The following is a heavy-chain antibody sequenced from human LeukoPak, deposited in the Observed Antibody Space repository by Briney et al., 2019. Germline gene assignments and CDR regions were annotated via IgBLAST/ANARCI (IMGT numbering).Heavy chain of an antibody. J-gene: IGHJ4*02. D-gene: IGHD2-8*02. CDR1: GFTFSDYS. CDR2: ISSSSSTI. V-gene: IGHV3-48*01. CDR3: ATYRQVLLPFES. Sequence: GGSLRLSCAASGFTFSDYSMNWVRQAPGKGLEWISYISSSSSTIYYADSVRGRFTISRDNSKSTLSLQMNSLRAEDTAIYYCATYRQVLLPFESWGQGTLVTVSS.